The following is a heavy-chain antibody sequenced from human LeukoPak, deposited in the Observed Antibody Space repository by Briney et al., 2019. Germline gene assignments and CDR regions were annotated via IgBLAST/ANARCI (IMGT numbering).Heavy chain of an antibody. CDR1: GFTFSSYG. V-gene: IGHV3-66*01. Sequence: PGGSLRLSCAASGFTFSSYGMHWVRQAPGKGLEWVSVIYTGGSTYYADSVKGRFTISGDNSKNTLYLQMNSLRAEDTAVYYCARGGYSGSGNYFDYWGQGTLVTVSS. D-gene: IGHD3-10*01. CDR2: IYTGGST. J-gene: IGHJ4*02. CDR3: ARGGYSGSGNYFDY.